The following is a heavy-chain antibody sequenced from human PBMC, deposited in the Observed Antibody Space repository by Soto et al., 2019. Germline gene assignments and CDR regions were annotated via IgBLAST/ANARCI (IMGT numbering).Heavy chain of an antibody. Sequence: ESGGGVVQPGRSLRLSCAASGFTFSSYAMHWVRQAPGKGLEWVAVISYDGSNKYYADSVKGRFTISRDNSKNTLYLQMNSLRAEDTAVYYCAGVLEDYVWGSYRQVEGLFDYWGQGTLVTVSS. V-gene: IGHV3-30-3*01. CDR2: ISYDGSNK. J-gene: IGHJ4*02. CDR3: AGVLEDYVWGSYRQVEGLFDY. CDR1: GFTFSSYA. D-gene: IGHD3-16*02.